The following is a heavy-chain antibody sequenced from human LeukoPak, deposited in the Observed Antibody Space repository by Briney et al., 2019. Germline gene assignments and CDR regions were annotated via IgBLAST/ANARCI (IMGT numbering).Heavy chain of an antibody. V-gene: IGHV3-30*02. CDR1: GFTFSSYG. CDR2: IRYDGSNK. J-gene: IGHJ4*02. Sequence: GGSLRLSCAASGFTFSSYGMHWVRQAPGKGLEWVAFIRYDGSNKYYADSVKGRFTISRDNSKNTLYLQMNSLRAGDTAVYYCAKEVELLIDYWGQGTLVTVSS. D-gene: IGHD1-26*01. CDR3: AKEVELLIDY.